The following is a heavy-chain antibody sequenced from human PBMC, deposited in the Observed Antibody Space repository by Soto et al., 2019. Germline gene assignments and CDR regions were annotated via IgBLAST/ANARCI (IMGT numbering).Heavy chain of an antibody. CDR3: ARDGNYDIDNWFDP. CDR2: IYHSGST. Sequence: SEIMCVRYAVSGGSSISSSWRRWIRQPPGKGLEWIGEIYHSGSTNYNPSLKSRVTISVDKSKNQFSLKLSSVTAADTAVYYCARDGNYDIDNWFDPCGQGTLVTVSS. J-gene: IGHJ5*02. D-gene: IGHD3-9*01. V-gene: IGHV4-4*02. CDR1: GGSSISSSW.